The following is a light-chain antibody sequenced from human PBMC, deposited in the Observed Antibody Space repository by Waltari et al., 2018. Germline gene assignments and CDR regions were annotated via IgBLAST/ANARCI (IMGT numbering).Light chain of an antibody. CDR3: QQSYSTPLT. V-gene: IGKV1-39*01. CDR2: AAS. J-gene: IGKJ4*01. CDR1: QSINSY. Sequence: DIQMTQSPPSLSASVGDRGTLTCRASQSINSYLNWYQQKPGKAPKLLIYAASSLQSGVPSRFSGSGSGTDFTLTISSLQPEDFATYYCQQSYSTPLTFGGGTKVEIK.